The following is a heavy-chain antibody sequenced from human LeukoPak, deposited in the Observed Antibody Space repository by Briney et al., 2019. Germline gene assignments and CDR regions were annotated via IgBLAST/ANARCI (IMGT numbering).Heavy chain of an antibody. V-gene: IGHV3-7*04. D-gene: IGHD3-16*01. J-gene: IGHJ4*02. CDR2: IKQDGSEK. Sequence: GGSLRLSCAASGFTFSSYWMSWVRQAPGKRLEWVANIKQDGSEKYYVDSVKGRFTISRDNAKNSLYLHVDSLRAEDTAVYYCARWGGGFGYWGQGTLVTVSS. CDR1: GFTFSSYW. CDR3: ARWGGGFGY.